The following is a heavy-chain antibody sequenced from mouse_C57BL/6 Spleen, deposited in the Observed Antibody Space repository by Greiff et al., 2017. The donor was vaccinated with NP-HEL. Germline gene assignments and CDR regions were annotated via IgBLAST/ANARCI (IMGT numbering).Heavy chain of an antibody. CDR3: ARRNYDVYYAMDY. CDR1: GFTFSDYG. V-gene: IGHV5-17*01. J-gene: IGHJ4*01. CDR2: ISSGSSTI. D-gene: IGHD2-4*01. Sequence: EVQGVESGGGLVKPGRSLKLSCAASGFTFSDYGMHWVRQAPEKGLEWVAYISSGSSTIYYADTVKGRFTISRDNAKNTLILQMTSLRSEDTAMYYCARRNYDVYYAMDYWGQGTSVTVSS.